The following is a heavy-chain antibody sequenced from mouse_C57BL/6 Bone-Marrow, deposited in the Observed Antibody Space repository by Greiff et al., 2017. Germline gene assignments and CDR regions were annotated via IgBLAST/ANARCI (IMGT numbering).Heavy chain of an antibody. Sequence: QVQLQQPGAELVKPGASVKMSCKASGYTFTSYWIPWVKQRPGQGLEWIGDIYPGSGSTNYTEKFKGKDTLTVDTSSSTAYMQLSSLTSEDSAVYYCATKNQSLPLTGIGYWYLDGWGTGTTVTVSS. CDR3: ATKNQSLPLTGIGYWYLDG. J-gene: IGHJ1*03. V-gene: IGHV1-55*01. CDR1: GYTFTSYW. D-gene: IGHD4-1*01. CDR2: IYPGSGST.